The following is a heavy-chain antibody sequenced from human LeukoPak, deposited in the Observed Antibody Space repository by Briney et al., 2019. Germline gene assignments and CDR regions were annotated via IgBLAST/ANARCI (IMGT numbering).Heavy chain of an antibody. Sequence: SVNVSFKASGCTFSSYAISWVRQAPGQGLEWMGGIIPIFGTANYAQKFQGRVTITADESTSTAYMELSSLRSEDTAVYYCARDLGVVTAASDYWGQGTLVTVSS. D-gene: IGHD2-21*02. V-gene: IGHV1-69*01. CDR1: GCTFSSYA. CDR2: IIPIFGTA. J-gene: IGHJ4*02. CDR3: ARDLGVVTAASDY.